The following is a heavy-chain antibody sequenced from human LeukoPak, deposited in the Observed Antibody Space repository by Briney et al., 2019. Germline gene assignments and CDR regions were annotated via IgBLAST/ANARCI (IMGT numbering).Heavy chain of an antibody. CDR2: ISSSSSYI. CDR3: ARGRGIAAAVYDY. J-gene: IGHJ4*02. CDR1: GFTFSSYS. D-gene: IGHD6-13*01. Sequence: GGSLRLSCAASGFTFSSYSMNWVRQAPGKGLEWVSSISSSSSYIYYADSVKGRFTISRDNAKNSLYLQMNSLRAEDTAVYYCARGRGIAAAVYDYWGQGTPVTVSS. V-gene: IGHV3-21*01.